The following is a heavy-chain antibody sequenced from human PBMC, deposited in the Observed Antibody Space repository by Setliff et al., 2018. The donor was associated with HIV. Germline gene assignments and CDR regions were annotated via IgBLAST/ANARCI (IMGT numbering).Heavy chain of an antibody. CDR1: GYTFTGYY. V-gene: IGHV1-2*02. CDR3: AKCSEMLGTPATSSGYYCGWFDP. Sequence: ASVKVSCKASGYTFTGYYMHWVRQAPGQGLEWMGWINPNSGGTNYAQTFQGRVTMTRDTSITTAYMDLRSLRSDDTAVYYCAKCSEMLGTPATSSGYYCGWFDPWGQGTLVTVSS. D-gene: IGHD3-22*01. J-gene: IGHJ5*02. CDR2: INPNSGGT.